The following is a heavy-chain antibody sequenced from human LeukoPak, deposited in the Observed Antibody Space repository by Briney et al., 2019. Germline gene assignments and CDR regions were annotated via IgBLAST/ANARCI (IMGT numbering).Heavy chain of an antibody. CDR3: ASLPSVSGSSSLGY. J-gene: IGHJ4*02. CDR2: IYHSGST. V-gene: IGHV4-38-2*02. CDR1: GCSISSGYY. Sequence: SETLSLTCTVSGCSISSGYYWGWIRQPPGKGLEWIGSIYHSGSTYYNPSLKSRVTTSVDTSKNQFSLKLSSVTAADTAVYYCASLPSVSGSSSLGYWGQGTLVTVSS. D-gene: IGHD1-26*01.